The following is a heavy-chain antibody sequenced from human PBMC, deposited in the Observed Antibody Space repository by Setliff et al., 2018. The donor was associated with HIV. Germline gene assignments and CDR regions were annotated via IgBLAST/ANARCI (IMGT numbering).Heavy chain of an antibody. CDR1: GYSISSGHY. Sequence: NPSETLSLTCAVSGYSISSGHYWGWIRQPPGKGLEWIGSIYHSGTTYDNPSLKSRVTISVDTSKNQLSLKLSSVTAADTAVYYCARHGAYEAYYDYMDVWGKGTTVTVSS. D-gene: IGHD5-12*01. CDR2: IYHSGTT. V-gene: IGHV4-38-2*01. J-gene: IGHJ6*03. CDR3: ARHGAYEAYYDYMDV.